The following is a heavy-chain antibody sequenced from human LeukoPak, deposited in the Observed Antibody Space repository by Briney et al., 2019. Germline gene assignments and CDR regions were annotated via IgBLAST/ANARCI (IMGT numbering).Heavy chain of an antibody. J-gene: IGHJ5*02. CDR2: IYYSGST. CDR3: ARNGHTFGGVIVKFDL. Sequence: SETLSLTCTVSGGSISSSSYYWGWIRQPPGKGLEWIGSIYYSGSTYYNPSLKSRVTISVDTSKNQFSLKLSSVTAADTAVYYCARNGHTFGGVIVKFDLWGQGTLVTVSS. CDR1: GGSISSSSYY. D-gene: IGHD3-16*02. V-gene: IGHV4-39*01.